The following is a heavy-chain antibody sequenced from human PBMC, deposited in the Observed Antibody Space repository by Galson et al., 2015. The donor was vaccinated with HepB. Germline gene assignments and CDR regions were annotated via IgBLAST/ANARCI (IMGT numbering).Heavy chain of an antibody. CDR3: AKAAGYYSYYGLDV. J-gene: IGHJ6*02. CDR1: GFTFSSYE. Sequence: SLRLSCAASGFTFSSYEMSWVRQAPGKGLEWVSYINNGGSTMYYADSVKGRFSISRDNAKNSLYLQMSSLRAEDTALYYCAKAAGYYSYYGLDVWGQGTTVTVSS. CDR2: INNGGSTM. V-gene: IGHV3-48*03. D-gene: IGHD6-13*01.